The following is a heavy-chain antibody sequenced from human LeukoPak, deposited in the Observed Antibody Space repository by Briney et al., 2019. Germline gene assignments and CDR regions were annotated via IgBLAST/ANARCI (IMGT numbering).Heavy chain of an antibody. J-gene: IGHJ6*03. CDR2: ISSSSSYI. V-gene: IGHV3-21*01. CDR3: ARDLRTTADDYYYYYMDV. CDR1: GFTFSSYS. Sequence: GGSLRLSCAASGFTFSSYSMNWVRQAPGKGLEWVSSISSSSSYIYYADSVKGRFTISRDNAKNSLYLQMNSLRAEDTAVYYCARDLRTTADDYYYYYMDVWGKGTTVTVS. D-gene: IGHD1-7*01.